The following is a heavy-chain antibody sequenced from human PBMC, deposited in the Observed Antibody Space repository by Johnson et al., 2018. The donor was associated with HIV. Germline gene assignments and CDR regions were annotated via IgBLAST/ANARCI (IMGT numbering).Heavy chain of an antibody. D-gene: IGHD6-13*01. J-gene: IGHJ3*01. CDR2: INWNGGST. Sequence: VQVVESGGHVVRPGGSLRLSCVASGFPFNDYGMNWVRQVPGKGLEWVSGINWNGGSTDYADSVKGRFTISRDNAKNTLYLQMNSLRAEDTAVYYCAKCIWGSSLIDAFDFWGQGTVVTVSS. V-gene: IGHV3-20*04. CDR3: AKCIWGSSLIDAFDF. CDR1: GFPFNDYG.